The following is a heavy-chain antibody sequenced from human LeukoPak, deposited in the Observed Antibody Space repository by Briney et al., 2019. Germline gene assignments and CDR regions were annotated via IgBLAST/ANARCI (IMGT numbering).Heavy chain of an antibody. V-gene: IGHV3-20*04. CDR1: GFTFDDYG. CDR2: INWNGGST. CDR3: ARDRGSYSLRGSVDY. Sequence: GGSLRLSCAASGFTFDDYGMSWVRQAPGKGLEWVSGINWNGGSTGYADSVKGRFTISRDNAKNSLYLQMNSLRAEDTAVYYCARDRGSYSLRGSVDYWGQGTLVTVSA. D-gene: IGHD1-26*01. J-gene: IGHJ4*02.